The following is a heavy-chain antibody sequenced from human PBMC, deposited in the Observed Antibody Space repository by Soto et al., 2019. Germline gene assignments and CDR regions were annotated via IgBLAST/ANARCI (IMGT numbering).Heavy chain of an antibody. CDR3: ARGRGYCSGGSCYPFDP. V-gene: IGHV4-59*01. CDR1: GGSISSYY. Sequence: SETLSLTCTVSGGSISSYYWSWIRQPPGKGLEWIGYIYYSGSTNYNPSLKSRVTISVDTSKNQSSLKLSSVTAADTAVYYCARGRGYCSGGSCYPFDPWGQGTLVTVSS. D-gene: IGHD2-15*01. J-gene: IGHJ5*02. CDR2: IYYSGST.